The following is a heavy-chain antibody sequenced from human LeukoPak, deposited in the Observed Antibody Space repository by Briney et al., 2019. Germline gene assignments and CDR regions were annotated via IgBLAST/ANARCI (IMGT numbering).Heavy chain of an antibody. CDR3: ARDLVGYYDSSGYFDY. D-gene: IGHD3-22*01. V-gene: IGHV1-2*02. Sequence: ASVKVSCKASGYTFTSYYMHWVREAPGQGREWMGWINPNSGGTNYAQKFQGRVTMTRDTSISTAYMELSRLRSDDTAVYYCARDLVGYYDSSGYFDYWGQGTLVTVSS. CDR1: GYTFTSYY. CDR2: INPNSGGT. J-gene: IGHJ4*02.